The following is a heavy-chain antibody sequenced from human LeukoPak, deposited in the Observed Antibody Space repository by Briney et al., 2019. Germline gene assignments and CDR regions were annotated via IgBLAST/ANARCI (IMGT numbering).Heavy chain of an antibody. Sequence: GGCLRLSCAASGFTFSSYAMSWVRQAPGKGLEWVSAISGSGGSTYYADSVKGRFTISRDNSKNTLYLQMNSLRAEDTAVYYCAKRDLNWGSWYFDLWGRGTLVTVSS. CDR2: ISGSGGST. D-gene: IGHD7-27*01. CDR1: GFTFSSYA. J-gene: IGHJ2*01. V-gene: IGHV3-23*01. CDR3: AKRDLNWGSWYFDL.